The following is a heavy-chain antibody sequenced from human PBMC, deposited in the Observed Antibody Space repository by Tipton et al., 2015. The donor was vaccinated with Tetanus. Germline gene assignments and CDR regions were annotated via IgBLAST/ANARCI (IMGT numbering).Heavy chain of an antibody. V-gene: IGHV3-33*01. Sequence: SLRLSCAASGFIFSSYGIHWVRQAPGKGLEWVAVSWYDSTDKYYADSVKGRFTISRDNSKNTLYLQMNSLRAEGTAVYYCAREADCSGGSCFSGDFDNWGQGTQVTVSS. J-gene: IGHJ4*02. CDR2: SWYDSTDK. CDR1: GFIFSSYG. CDR3: AREADCSGGSCFSGDFDN. D-gene: IGHD2-15*01.